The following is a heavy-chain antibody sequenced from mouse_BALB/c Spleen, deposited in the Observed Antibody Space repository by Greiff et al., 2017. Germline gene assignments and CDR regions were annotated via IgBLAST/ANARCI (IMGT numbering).Heavy chain of an antibody. J-gene: IGHJ2*01. CDR2: IDPSDSYT. V-gene: IGHV1-69*02. D-gene: IGHD2-1*01. CDR1: GYTFTSYW. CDR3: ARHYGNYVPY. Sequence: QVQLQQPGAELVKPGASVKLSCKASGYTFTSYWMHWVKQRPGQGLEWIGEIDPSDSYTNYNQKFKGKATLTVDKSSSTAYMQLSSLTSEDSAVYYCARHYGNYVPYWGQGTTLTVSS.